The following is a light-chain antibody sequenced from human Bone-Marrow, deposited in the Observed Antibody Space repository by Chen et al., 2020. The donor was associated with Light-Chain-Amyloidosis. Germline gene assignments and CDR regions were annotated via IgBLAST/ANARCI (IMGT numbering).Light chain of an antibody. Sequence: SYVLTQPSSRSVAPGQTDTLACGGNNIGSTSVHWYQQTPGQAHLLVVYDDSDRPSGIPERLSGSNSGNTATLTISRVEAGDEADYYCQVWDRSSDRPVFGGGTKLTVL. V-gene: IGLV3-21*02. J-gene: IGLJ3*02. CDR3: QVWDRSSDRPV. CDR2: DDS. CDR1: NIGSTS.